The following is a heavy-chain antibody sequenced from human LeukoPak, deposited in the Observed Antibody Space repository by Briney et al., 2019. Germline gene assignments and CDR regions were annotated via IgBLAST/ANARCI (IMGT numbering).Heavy chain of an antibody. J-gene: IGHJ3*02. Sequence: HPGGSLRLSCAASGFTFSSYAMHWVRQAPGKGLEWVAVISYDGSNKYYADSVKGRFTISRDNSKNTLYLQMNSLRAEDTAVYYCARLDSFPDDAFDIWGQGTMVTVSS. D-gene: IGHD2-15*01. CDR1: GFTFSSYA. V-gene: IGHV3-30-3*01. CDR2: ISYDGSNK. CDR3: ARLDSFPDDAFDI.